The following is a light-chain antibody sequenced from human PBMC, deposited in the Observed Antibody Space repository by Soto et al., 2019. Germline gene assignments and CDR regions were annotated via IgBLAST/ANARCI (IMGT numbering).Light chain of an antibody. CDR1: SSNIGSNY. CDR2: RNN. V-gene: IGLV1-47*01. CDR3: RSYGGNWV. J-gene: IGLJ3*02. Sequence: QSVLTQPPSASGTPGQRVTISCSGSSSNIGSNYVYWYHQLPGTAPKLVIYRNNQRPSGVPDRISGSKSGTSASLAISGLRSEDEADYYCRSYGGNWVFGGGTKLTVL.